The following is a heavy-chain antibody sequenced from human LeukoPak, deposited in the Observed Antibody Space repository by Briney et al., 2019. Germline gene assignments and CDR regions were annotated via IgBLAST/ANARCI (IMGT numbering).Heavy chain of an antibody. J-gene: IGHJ4*02. CDR1: GGSISSSSYY. CDR2: IYYSGST. CDR3: ARHLCGWYYFDY. Sequence: PSETLSLTCTVSGGSISSSSYYWGWLRQPPGKGLEWIGSIYYSGSTYYNPSLKSRVTISVDTSKNQFSRKLSSVTSADTAVYYGARHLCGWYYFDYWGQGTLVTVSS. D-gene: IGHD6-19*01. V-gene: IGHV4-39*01.